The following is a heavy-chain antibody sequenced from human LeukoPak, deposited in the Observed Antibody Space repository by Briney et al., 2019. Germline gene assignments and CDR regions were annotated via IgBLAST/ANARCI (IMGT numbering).Heavy chain of an antibody. CDR1: GGSISSSSYY. CDR2: IYYSRST. D-gene: IGHD3-16*01. Sequence: PSETLSLTCTVSGGSISSSSYYWGWIRQPPGKGLEGIGSIYYSRSTYYNPSLKSRATISVDMPKNRFSLKLSSVTAADTAVYYCARAGLHNDYFDYWGQGTLVTVSS. V-gene: IGHV4-39*07. J-gene: IGHJ4*02. CDR3: ARAGLHNDYFDY.